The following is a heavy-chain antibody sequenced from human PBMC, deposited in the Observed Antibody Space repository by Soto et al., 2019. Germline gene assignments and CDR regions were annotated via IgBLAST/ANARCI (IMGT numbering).Heavy chain of an antibody. D-gene: IGHD2-2*01. CDR3: AHGRYVTSFILDY. CDR2: IYWNADT. CDR1: GFSLNTPGEG. J-gene: IGHJ4*02. Sequence: QITLKESAPMLVKPTQTLTLTCTFSGFSLNTPGEGVGWIRQPPGKALEWLALIYWNADTRYSPSLESRLTITKDTSKNQVVLTMTNTDPVVTATYYCAHGRYVTSFILDYWGQGTLVTVSS. V-gene: IGHV2-5*01.